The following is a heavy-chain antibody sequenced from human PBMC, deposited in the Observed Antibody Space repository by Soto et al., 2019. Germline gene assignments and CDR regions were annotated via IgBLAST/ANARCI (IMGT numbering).Heavy chain of an antibody. J-gene: IGHJ4*02. V-gene: IGHV4-30-2*02. CDR1: GGSISSGGYS. Sequence: PSETLSLTCAVSGGSISSGGYSWSWIRQPPGKGLEWIGYIYHSGSTYYNPSLQGRVTMTTDTSTTTAYMELRSLRSDDTAVYYCALLSYCTTVTCFYLDYWGQGTPVTVSS. D-gene: IGHD2-8*01. CDR2: IYHSGST. CDR3: ALLSYCTTVTCFYLDY.